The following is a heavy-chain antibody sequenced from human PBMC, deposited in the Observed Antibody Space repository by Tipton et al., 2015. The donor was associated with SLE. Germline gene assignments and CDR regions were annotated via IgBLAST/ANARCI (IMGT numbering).Heavy chain of an antibody. CDR1: SGSISSSNYY. V-gene: IGHV4-39*07. J-gene: IGHJ6*03. Sequence: LRLSCIVSSGSISSSNYYWAWIRQPPGKGLEWIGSIYYSGTTYSNPSLKSRVTISVDTSRNQFSLEMNSVTAADTAVYYCATEASDVWGKGITVIVS. CDR2: IYYSGTT. CDR3: ATEASDV.